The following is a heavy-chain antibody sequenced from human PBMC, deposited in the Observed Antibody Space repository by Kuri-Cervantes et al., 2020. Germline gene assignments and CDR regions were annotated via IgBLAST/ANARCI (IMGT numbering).Heavy chain of an antibody. CDR3: AREGYSSSWAYYYYYYGMDV. D-gene: IGHD6-13*01. CDR1: GFTFSSYW. V-gene: IGHV3-7*01. Sequence: GGSLRLSCAASGFTFSSYWMSWARQAPGKGLEWVANIKQDGSEKYYVDSVKGRFTISRDNAKNSLYLQMNSLRAEDTAVYYCAREGYSSSWAYYYYYYGMDVWGQGTTVTVSS. J-gene: IGHJ6*02. CDR2: IKQDGSEK.